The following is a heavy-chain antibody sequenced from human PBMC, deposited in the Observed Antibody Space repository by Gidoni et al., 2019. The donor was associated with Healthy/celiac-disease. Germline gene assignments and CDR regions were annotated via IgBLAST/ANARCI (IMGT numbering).Heavy chain of an antibody. Sequence: QVQLVQSGAEVKKPGSSVKVSCKASGGTFSSYAISWVRQAPGQGLEWMGGIIPIFGTANYAQKFQGRVTITADESTSTAYMELSSLRSEDTAVYYCARDLRAVAGSGAYYYYGMDVWGQGTTVTVSS. V-gene: IGHV1-69*01. J-gene: IGHJ6*02. CDR1: GGTFSSYA. CDR2: IIPIFGTA. CDR3: ARDLRAVAGSGAYYYYGMDV. D-gene: IGHD6-19*01.